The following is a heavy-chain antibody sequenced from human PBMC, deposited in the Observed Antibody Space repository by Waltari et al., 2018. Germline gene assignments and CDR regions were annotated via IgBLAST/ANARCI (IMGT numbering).Heavy chain of an antibody. CDR1: GYTLPELS. CDR3: ATGGSGSYYEFHYFDY. V-gene: IGHV1-24*01. Sequence: QVQLVQSGAEVKKPGASVKVSCKVSGYTLPELSMHWVRQAPGKGLEWMGGVDPEDGETIYAQKFQGRVTMTEDTSTDTAYMELSSLRSEDTAVYYCATGGSGSYYEFHYFDYWGQGTLVTVSS. CDR2: VDPEDGET. J-gene: IGHJ4*02. D-gene: IGHD1-26*01.